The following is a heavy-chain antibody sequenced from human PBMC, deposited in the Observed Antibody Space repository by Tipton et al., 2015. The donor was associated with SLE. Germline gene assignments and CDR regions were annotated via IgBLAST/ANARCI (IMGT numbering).Heavy chain of an antibody. CDR2: VSYDGNNK. CDR1: GFTFSTYA. Sequence: SLRLSCAASGFTFSTYAMHWVRQAPGKGLEWVAVVSYDGNNKDYADSVKGRFTISRDNSKNTLDLQMTSLRAEDTAVYYCARGGINLFSHFDYWGQGTLVTVSS. J-gene: IGHJ4*02. D-gene: IGHD3-10*01. CDR3: ARGGINLFSHFDY. V-gene: IGHV3-30*04.